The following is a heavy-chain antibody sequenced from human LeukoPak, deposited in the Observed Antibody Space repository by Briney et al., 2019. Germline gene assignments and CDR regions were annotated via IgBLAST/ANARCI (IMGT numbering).Heavy chain of an antibody. V-gene: IGHV4-59*13. Sequence: PSETLSLTCTVSGGSISSYYWSWIRQPPGKGLEWIGNIYSSGTTNYNPSLKSRVTISMDTSKNQFSLKLSSVTAADTAVYYCARGKIWSPVYLSHWGQGTLVTVSS. CDR3: ARGKIWSPVYLSH. CDR2: IYSSGTT. CDR1: GGSISSYY. J-gene: IGHJ4*02. D-gene: IGHD3-10*01.